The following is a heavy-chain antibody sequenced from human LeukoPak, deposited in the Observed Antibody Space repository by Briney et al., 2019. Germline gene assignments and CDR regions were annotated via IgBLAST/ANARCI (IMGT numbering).Heavy chain of an antibody. D-gene: IGHD6-19*01. J-gene: IGHJ4*02. V-gene: IGHV3-30-3*01. CDR3: VRAGYSSGWYAAHFDY. CDR1: GFTFSSYA. Sequence: PGRSLRLSCAASGFTFSSYAMHWVRQAPGKGLEWVAVISYDGSNKYYADSVKGRFTISRDNSKNTLYLQMNSLRAEDTAVYYCVRAGYSSGWYAAHFDYWGQGTLVTVSS. CDR2: ISYDGSNK.